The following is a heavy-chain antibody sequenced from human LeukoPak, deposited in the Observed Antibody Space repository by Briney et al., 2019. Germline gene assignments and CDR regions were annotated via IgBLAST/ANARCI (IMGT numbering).Heavy chain of an antibody. J-gene: IGHJ4*02. V-gene: IGHV3-7*05. CDR3: ARDRGGQWVELLLDS. CDR2: IKPDGSVK. D-gene: IGHD3-10*01. Sequence: GGSLRLSCAASGFTFSRYWMTWVRQTPGKGLEWVANIKPDGSVKYYVDSVKGRFTISRDNAKNSLYLQMDSLRAEDTALYYCARDRGGQWVELLLDSWGQGTLVTVSS. CDR1: GFTFSRYW.